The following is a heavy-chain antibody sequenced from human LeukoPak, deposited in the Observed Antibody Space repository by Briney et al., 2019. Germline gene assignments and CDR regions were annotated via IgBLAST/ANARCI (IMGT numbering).Heavy chain of an antibody. CDR3: ARDQFPKVEPIIYYYYGMDV. D-gene: IGHD3-10*01. Sequence: PGGSLRLSCAASGFTLSSYWIHWVRQAPGEGLVWVSRIKPDGSRTDYADSVKGRFTISRDNTKNTVDLQMNSLRAEDTAVYYCARDQFPKVEPIIYYYYGMDVWGQGTTVTVSS. CDR1: GFTLSSYW. CDR2: IKPDGSRT. V-gene: IGHV3-74*01. J-gene: IGHJ6*02.